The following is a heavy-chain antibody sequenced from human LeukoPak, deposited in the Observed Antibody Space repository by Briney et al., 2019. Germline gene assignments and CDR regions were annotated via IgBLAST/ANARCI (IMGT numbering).Heavy chain of an antibody. V-gene: IGHV2-5*01. CDR3: AHTGLYGSGSYRVDP. D-gene: IGHD3-10*01. Sequence: SGPTLVKPTQTLTLTCTFSGFSLSTSGVGVGWIRQPPGKALEWLALIYRNDDKRYSPSLKSRLTITKDTSKNQVVLTMTNMDPVDTATYYCAHTGLYGSGSYRVDPWGQGTLVTVSS. CDR1: GFSLSTSGVG. CDR2: IYRNDDK. J-gene: IGHJ5*02.